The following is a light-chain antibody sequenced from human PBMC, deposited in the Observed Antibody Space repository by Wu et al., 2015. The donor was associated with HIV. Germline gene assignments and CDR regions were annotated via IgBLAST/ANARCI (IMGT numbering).Light chain of an antibody. CDR2: AAS. CDR3: LQTYSTPLT. CDR1: RSISTF. Sequence: DIQMTQSPSALSASVGDSVTITCRASRSISTFLNXYQHKPGKAPQLLIYAASSLQSGVPSKFSGSGSGTDFTLTISSLQPEDFATYYCLQTYSTPLTFGGGPRWRS. J-gene: IGKJ4*01. V-gene: IGKV1-39*01.